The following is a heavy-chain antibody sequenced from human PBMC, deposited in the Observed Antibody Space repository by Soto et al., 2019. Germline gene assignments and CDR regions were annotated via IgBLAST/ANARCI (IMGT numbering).Heavy chain of an antibody. Sequence: PGGSLRLSCAASGFTFSSYAMSWVRQAPGKGLEWVSTISDSGGSTYYADSVKGRFTISRDNSKDTLYLQMNSLRAEDTAVYYCAKDQRYFDCLLYKYSQHWGKAPLVTVP. V-gene: IGHV3-23*01. J-gene: IGHJ1*01. CDR2: ISDSGGST. CDR1: GFTFSSYA. CDR3: AKDQRYFDCLLYKYSQH. D-gene: IGHD3-9*01.